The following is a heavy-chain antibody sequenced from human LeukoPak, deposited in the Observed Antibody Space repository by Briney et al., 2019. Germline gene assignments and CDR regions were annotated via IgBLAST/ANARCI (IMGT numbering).Heavy chain of an antibody. V-gene: IGHV1-2*02. CDR1: GYTFTGYY. J-gene: IGHJ5*02. D-gene: IGHD3-3*01. Sequence: ASVKVSCKASGYTFTGYYMHWVRQAPGQGLEWMGWINPNSGGTNYAQKFQGRVTMTRDTSISTAYMELSRLRSDDTAVYYCARGGYDFWSGYSPYNWFDPWGQGTLDTISS. CDR3: ARGGYDFWSGYSPYNWFDP. CDR2: INPNSGGT.